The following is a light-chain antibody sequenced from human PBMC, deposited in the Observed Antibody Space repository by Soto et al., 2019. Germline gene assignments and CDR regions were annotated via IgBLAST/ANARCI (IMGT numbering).Light chain of an antibody. CDR3: QQYGSSTWT. J-gene: IGKJ1*01. Sequence: IVLTQSPGTLSLSPGERATLSCRASQSVSSSYLAWYQQKPGQTPRVLIYGASSRATGIPDRFSGSGSGTDFTLTIRRLEPEDFAVYYCQQYGSSTWTFGQGTKVDIK. V-gene: IGKV3-20*01. CDR1: QSVSSSY. CDR2: GAS.